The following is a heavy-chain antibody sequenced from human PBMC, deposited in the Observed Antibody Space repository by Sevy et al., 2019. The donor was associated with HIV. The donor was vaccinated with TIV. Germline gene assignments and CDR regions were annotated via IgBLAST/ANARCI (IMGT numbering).Heavy chain of an antibody. CDR1: GFTFSDAI. J-gene: IGHJ5*02. CDR2: IRGNGVST. D-gene: IGHD2-15*01. Sequence: GGSLRLSCAASGFTFSDAIMTWGRQAPGKGLEWVSSIRGNGVSTYYADSVKGRFTISRDNSKNTLYLQMNSLGAEDMAIYYCAKGSSATGYNPWGQGTLVTVSS. CDR3: AKGSSATGYNP. V-gene: IGHV3-23*01.